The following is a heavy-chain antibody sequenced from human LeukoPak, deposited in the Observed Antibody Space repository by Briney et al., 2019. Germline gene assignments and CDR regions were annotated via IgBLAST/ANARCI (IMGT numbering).Heavy chain of an antibody. CDR2: IYHSGST. D-gene: IGHD1-26*01. CDR3: ASGRIVGATTDSDY. Sequence: PSETLSLTCTVSGYSISSGYYWGWIRQPPGKGLEWIGSIYHSGSTYYNPSLKSRVTISVDKSKNQFSLKLSSVTAADTAVYYCASGRIVGATTDSDYWGQGTLVTVSS. V-gene: IGHV4-38-2*02. J-gene: IGHJ4*02. CDR1: GYSISSGYY.